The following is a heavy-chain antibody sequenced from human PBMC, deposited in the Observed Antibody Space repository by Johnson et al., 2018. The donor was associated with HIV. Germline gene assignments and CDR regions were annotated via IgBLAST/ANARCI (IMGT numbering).Heavy chain of an antibody. CDR3: AREYSSGWPSDAFDI. CDR2: IKQDGSEK. J-gene: IGHJ3*02. V-gene: IGHV3-7*01. Sequence: VQLLESGGGLVQVGGSLRLSCEVSGFMFGSYWMTWVRQAPGKGLEWVANIKQDGSEKYYVDSVKGRFTISRDNAKNSLYLQMNGLRAEDTAVYYCAREYSSGWPSDAFDIWGQGTMVTVSS. D-gene: IGHD6-19*01. CDR1: GFMFGSYW.